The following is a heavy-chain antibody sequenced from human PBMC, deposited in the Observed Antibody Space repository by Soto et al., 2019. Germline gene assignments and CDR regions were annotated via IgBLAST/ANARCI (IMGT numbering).Heavy chain of an antibody. J-gene: IGHJ3*02. CDR1: GFTFSYYW. Sequence: EVQLVESGGGLVQPGESLRLSCAASGFTFSYYWMHWVRQAPGKGLVWVSRIHSDGSSTTYAASVKGRFTISRDNARNTVYLQMTSLRVEDTAVYYCASGDRGAFDMWGQGTLVTVSS. CDR3: ASGDRGAFDM. D-gene: IGHD3-10*01. V-gene: IGHV3-74*03. CDR2: IHSDGSST.